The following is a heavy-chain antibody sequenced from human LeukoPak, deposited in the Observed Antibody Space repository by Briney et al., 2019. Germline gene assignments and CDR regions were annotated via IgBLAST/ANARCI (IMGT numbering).Heavy chain of an antibody. D-gene: IGHD3/OR15-3a*01. Sequence: GSLRLSCAASGITFRSYGMHWVRQAPGKGLEWVAVISYDGSHKYYADSVKGRFTISRDNSKNTLYLQMDSLRAEDTAVYYCARDAGERWTVDFDYWGQGTLVTVSS. CDR1: GITFRSYG. J-gene: IGHJ4*02. V-gene: IGHV3-30*03. CDR3: ARDAGERWTVDFDY. CDR2: ISYDGSHK.